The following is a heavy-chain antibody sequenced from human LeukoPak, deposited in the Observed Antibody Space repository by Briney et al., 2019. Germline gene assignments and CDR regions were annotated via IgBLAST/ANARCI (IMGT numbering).Heavy chain of an antibody. CDR2: IRNKANNYAT. D-gene: IGHD1-26*01. J-gene: IGHJ4*02. Sequence: KVSCKASGYTLTSYGISWVRQASGKGLEWLGRIRNKANNYATTYAAALKGRFTISRDDSKNTAYLQMNSLKTEDTAMYYCSYSGSYLDGPDYWGQGILVTVSS. CDR3: SYSGSYLDGPDY. V-gene: IGHV3-73*01. CDR1: GYTLTSYG.